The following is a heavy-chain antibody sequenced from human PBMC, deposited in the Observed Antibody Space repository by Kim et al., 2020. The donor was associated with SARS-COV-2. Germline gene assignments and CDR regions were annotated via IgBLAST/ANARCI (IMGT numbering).Heavy chain of an antibody. CDR1: GFTFSSYA. J-gene: IGHJ3*02. Sequence: GGSLRLSCAASGFTFSSYAMHWVRQAPGKGLEWVAVISYDGSNKYYADSVKGRFTISRDNSKNTLYLQMNSLRAEDTAVYYCARDLPITMIVVDSTDAFDIWGQGTMVTVSS. CDR2: ISYDGSNK. V-gene: IGHV3-30*04. CDR3: ARDLPITMIVVDSTDAFDI. D-gene: IGHD3-22*01.